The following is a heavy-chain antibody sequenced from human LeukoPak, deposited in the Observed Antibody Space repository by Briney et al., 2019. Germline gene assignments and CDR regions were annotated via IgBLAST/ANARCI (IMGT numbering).Heavy chain of an antibody. J-gene: IGHJ4*02. Sequence: GGSLRLSSAASGFTFDDYAMHWVRQAPGKGLEWVSGISWNSGSIGYADSVKGRFTISRDNAKNSLYLQMNSLRAEDTALYYCAKDMSYDSSGYYSGGSFDYWGQGTLVTVSS. CDR2: ISWNSGSI. D-gene: IGHD3-22*01. CDR3: AKDMSYDSSGYYSGGSFDY. CDR1: GFTFDDYA. V-gene: IGHV3-9*01.